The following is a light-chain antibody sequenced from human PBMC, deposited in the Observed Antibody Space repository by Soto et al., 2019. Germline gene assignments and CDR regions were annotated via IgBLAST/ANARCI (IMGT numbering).Light chain of an antibody. V-gene: IGLV2-11*01. CDR1: SSDIGGSNF. J-gene: IGLJ2*01. CDR2: DVT. CDR3: CSYTGRVV. Sequence: QSVLPQPRSVSGSPGQSVTISCTGTSSDIGGSNFVSWYQQHPGKAPKLMIYDVTKRPSGVPDRFSGYKSGNTASLTISGLQADDEADYYCCSYTGRVVFGGGTKLTVL.